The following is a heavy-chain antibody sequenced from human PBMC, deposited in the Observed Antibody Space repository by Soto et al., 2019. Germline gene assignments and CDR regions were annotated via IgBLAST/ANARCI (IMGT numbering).Heavy chain of an antibody. V-gene: IGHV3-15*07. Sequence: GGSLRLSCAASGFTFSNAWMNWVRQAPGKGLEWVGRIKSKTDGGTTDYAAPVKGRFTISRDDSKNTLYLQMNSLKTEDTAVYYCTTGTPTFYYDYVWGSYCDWGQGTLVTVSS. CDR3: TTGTPTFYYDYVWGSYCD. CDR2: IKSKTDGGTT. CDR1: GFTFSNAW. D-gene: IGHD3-16*01. J-gene: IGHJ4*02.